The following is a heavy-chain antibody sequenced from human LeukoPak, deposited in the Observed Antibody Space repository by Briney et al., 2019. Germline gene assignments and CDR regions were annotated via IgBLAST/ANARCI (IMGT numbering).Heavy chain of an antibody. J-gene: IGHJ4*02. V-gene: IGHV4-34*01. CDR3: ARGGPLNVVVVAAAFDY. D-gene: IGHD2-15*01. Sequence: SETLSLTCAVYGGSFSGYYWSWLRQPPGKGLEWIGEINHSGSTNYNPSLKSRVTISVDTSKNQFSLKLSSVTAADTAVYYCARGGPLNVVVVAAAFDYWGQGTLVTVSS. CDR1: GGSFSGYY. CDR2: INHSGST.